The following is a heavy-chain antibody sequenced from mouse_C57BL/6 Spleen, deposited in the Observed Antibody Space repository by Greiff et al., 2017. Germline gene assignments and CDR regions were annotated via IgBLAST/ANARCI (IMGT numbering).Heavy chain of an antibody. D-gene: IGHD2-10*01. V-gene: IGHV2-6-1*01. CDR3: ARQPTRYWYFDV. CDR2: IWSDGST. CDR1: GFSLTSYA. Sequence: QVQLKASGPGLVAPSQSLSITCTVSGFSLTSYAVHWVRQPPGTGLEWLVVIWSDGSTTYNSALKSRLSINKDNSMCQVLLKMNSLQTDESSIYYCARQPTRYWYFDVWGTGTTVTVSS. J-gene: IGHJ1*03.